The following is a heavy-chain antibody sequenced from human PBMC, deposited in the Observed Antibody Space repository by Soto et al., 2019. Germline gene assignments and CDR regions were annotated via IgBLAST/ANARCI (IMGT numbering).Heavy chain of an antibody. Sequence: GGSLRLSCVASGFTFRVYWMNWVRQAPGKGLEWVANIKQDGSEKYYVDSVKGRFTISRDNAKNSLYLQMNSLRAEDTAVYYCATVDYPDDGMDVWGQGTTVTVSS. CDR3: ATVDYPDDGMDV. CDR1: GFTFRVYW. V-gene: IGHV3-7*03. D-gene: IGHD2-21*01. CDR2: IKQDGSEK. J-gene: IGHJ6*02.